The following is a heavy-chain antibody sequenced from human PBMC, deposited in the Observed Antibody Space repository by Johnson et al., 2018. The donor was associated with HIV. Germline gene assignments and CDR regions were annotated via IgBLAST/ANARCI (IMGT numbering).Heavy chain of an antibody. Sequence: VQLVESGGGVVQPGRSLRLSCAASGFIFSSYDMHWVRQATGKGLEWVSAIGTAGDTYYPGSVKGRFTISRDNSKNTLYLQMNSLRAEDTAVYYCAKDLSGYSYGYGAFDIWGQGTMVTVSS. CDR2: IGTAGDT. D-gene: IGHD5-18*01. J-gene: IGHJ3*02. V-gene: IGHV3-13*01. CDR3: AKDLSGYSYGYGAFDI. CDR1: GFIFSSYD.